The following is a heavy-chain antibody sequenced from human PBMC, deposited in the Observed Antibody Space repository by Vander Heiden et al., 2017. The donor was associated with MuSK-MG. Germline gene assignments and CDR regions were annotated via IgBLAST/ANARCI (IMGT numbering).Heavy chain of an antibody. CDR1: GGSFSGYY. V-gene: IGHV4-34*01. Sequence: QVQLQQWGAGLLQPSETLSLTCAVYGGSFSGYYWSWIRQPPGKKLEWIGEINHSGSTNYNPSLKSRVTISVDTSKNQFSLKLSSVTAADTAVYYCARGRANDYGGNRYFDYWGQGTLVTVSS. CDR3: ARGRANDYGGNRYFDY. CDR2: INHSGST. J-gene: IGHJ4*02. D-gene: IGHD4-17*01.